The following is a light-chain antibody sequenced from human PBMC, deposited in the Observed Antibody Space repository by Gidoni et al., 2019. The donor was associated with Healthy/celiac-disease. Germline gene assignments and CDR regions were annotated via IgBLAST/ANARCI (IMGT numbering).Light chain of an antibody. CDR3: QQRYSTPYT. Sequence: IQMTQPPSSLSASVGDRVTITCRASQSISSYLNWYQQKPGKATKLLIYAASSLQSGVPSRFSGSGSGTDFTLTISSLQPEDFATYYCQQRYSTPYTFGQGTKLEIK. J-gene: IGKJ2*01. CDR2: AAS. CDR1: QSISSY. V-gene: IGKV1-39*01.